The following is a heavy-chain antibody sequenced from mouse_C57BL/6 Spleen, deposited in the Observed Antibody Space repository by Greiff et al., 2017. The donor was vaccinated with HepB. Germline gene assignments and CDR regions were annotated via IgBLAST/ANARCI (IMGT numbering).Heavy chain of an antibody. Sequence: QVQLKQSGAELVRPGTSVKMSCKASGYTFTNYWIGWAKQRPGHGLEWIGDIYPGGGYTNYNEKFKGKATLTADKSSSTAYMQFSSLTSEDSAIYCCARGGSTGYLDDWGTGTTVTVSS. J-gene: IGHJ1*03. V-gene: IGHV1-63*01. CDR2: IYPGGGYT. D-gene: IGHD5-1*01. CDR3: ARGGSTGYLDD. CDR1: GYTFTNYW.